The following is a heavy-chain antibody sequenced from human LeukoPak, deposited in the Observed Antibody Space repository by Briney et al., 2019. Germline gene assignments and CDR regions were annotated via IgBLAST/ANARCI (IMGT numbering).Heavy chain of an antibody. J-gene: IGHJ5*02. Sequence: PSETLSLTCTVSGGSISSSSYYWGWIRQPPGKGLEWIGSIYYSGSTYYNPSLKSRVTISVDTSKNQFSLKLSSVTAADTAVYYCARCSDDYGDYAGWFDPWGQGTLVTVSS. V-gene: IGHV4-39*07. CDR1: GGSISSSSYY. CDR2: IYYSGST. CDR3: ARCSDDYGDYAGWFDP. D-gene: IGHD4-17*01.